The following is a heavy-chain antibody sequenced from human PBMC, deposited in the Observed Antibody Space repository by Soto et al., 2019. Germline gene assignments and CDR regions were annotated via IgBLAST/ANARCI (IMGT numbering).Heavy chain of an antibody. J-gene: IGHJ4*02. CDR1: GESFSDSY. D-gene: IGHD2-8*01. CDR2: VNHIGRT. Sequence: SETLSLTCVVSGESFSDSYWSWFRQPPGKGLEWIGEVNHIGRTNYKPSLKSRVTISVDTSKNQFSLKLSSVTAADTAVYYCARGGWNLMVYAIGPGFDYWGQGTLVTVSS. CDR3: ARGGWNLMVYAIGPGFDY. V-gene: IGHV4-34*01.